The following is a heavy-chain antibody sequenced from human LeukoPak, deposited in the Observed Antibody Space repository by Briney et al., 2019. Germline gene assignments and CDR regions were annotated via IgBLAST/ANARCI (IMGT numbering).Heavy chain of an antibody. CDR3: AKTRRSGTEYADFYN. D-gene: IGHD1-26*01. J-gene: IGHJ4*02. V-gene: IGHV3-43*02. Sequence: GGSLRLSCAASGFTFDDYAMHWVRQAPGKGLEWVSLIREDGRTTYYVDSVKGRFAISRDNSKKSLYLQINSLRTEDTALYYCAKTRRSGTEYADFYNWGQGTLVTVSS. CDR2: IREDGRTT. CDR1: GFTFDDYA.